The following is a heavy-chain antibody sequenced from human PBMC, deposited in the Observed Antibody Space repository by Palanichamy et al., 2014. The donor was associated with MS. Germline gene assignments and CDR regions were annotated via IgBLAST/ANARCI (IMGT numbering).Heavy chain of an antibody. CDR3: TTTFDF. Sequence: EVQLVESGGGLVQPGGSLRLSCAASGFSLSDNWMHWVRQAPGKGLVWVARIDNDGTGTSYADSVQGRFTISRDSAKNTVYLQMNSLSAEDTAVYYRTTTFDFWGQGTLVTVSS. CDR2: IDNDGTGT. J-gene: IGHJ4*02. CDR1: GFSLSDNW. V-gene: IGHV3-74*01.